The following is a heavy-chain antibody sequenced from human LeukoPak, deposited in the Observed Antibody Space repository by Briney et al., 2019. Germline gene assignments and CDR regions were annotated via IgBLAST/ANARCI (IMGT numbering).Heavy chain of an antibody. CDR2: ISYDGSNK. CDR1: GFTFSSHG. CDR3: ARLRWFDP. V-gene: IGHV3-33*01. Sequence: GGSLRLSCAASGFTFSSHGMHWVRQAPGKGLEWVTFISYDGSNKDYADSVKGRFTISRDNSKNTLYLQMNSLRAEDTAVYYCARLRWFDPWGQGTLVTVSS. J-gene: IGHJ5*02.